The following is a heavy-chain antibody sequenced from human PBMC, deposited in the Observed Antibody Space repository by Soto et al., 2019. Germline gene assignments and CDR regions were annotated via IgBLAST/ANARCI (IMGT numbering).Heavy chain of an antibody. Sequence: GGSLRLSCAASGFTFSSYWMSWVRQAPGKGLEWVANIKQDGSEKYYVDSVKGRFTISRDNAKNSLYLQMNSLRAEDMAVYYCAKSGQSSWVNMDVWGQGTTVTVSS. D-gene: IGHD2-2*01. J-gene: IGHJ6*02. CDR1: GFTFSSYW. CDR2: IKQDGSEK. V-gene: IGHV3-7*01. CDR3: AKSGQSSWVNMDV.